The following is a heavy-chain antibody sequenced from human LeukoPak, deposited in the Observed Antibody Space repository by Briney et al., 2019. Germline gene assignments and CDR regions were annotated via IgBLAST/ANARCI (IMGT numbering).Heavy chain of an antibody. V-gene: IGHV4-34*01. Sequence: SETLSLTCAVYGGSFSGYYWSWIRQPPGKGLEWIGEINHSGSTNYNPSLKSRVTISVDTSKNQFSLKLSSVTAADTAVYYCARRSTVTNGGGAFDIWGQGTMVTVSS. CDR2: INHSGST. J-gene: IGHJ3*02. D-gene: IGHD4-11*01. CDR3: ARRSTVTNGGGAFDI. CDR1: GGSFSGYY.